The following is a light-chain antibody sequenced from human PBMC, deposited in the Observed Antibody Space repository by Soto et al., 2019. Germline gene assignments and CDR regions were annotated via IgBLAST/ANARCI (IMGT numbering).Light chain of an antibody. Sequence: SVLNHPPSASRTPRQRVTITCSGSSSNIGSNTVNWYQQLPGTAPKLLIYTNNQRPSGVPDRFSGSKSGTSASLAISGLQSEDEADYYCAAWDDSLNGLYVFGTGTKVTVL. V-gene: IGLV1-44*01. CDR1: SSNIGSNT. CDR2: TNN. J-gene: IGLJ1*01. CDR3: AAWDDSLNGLYV.